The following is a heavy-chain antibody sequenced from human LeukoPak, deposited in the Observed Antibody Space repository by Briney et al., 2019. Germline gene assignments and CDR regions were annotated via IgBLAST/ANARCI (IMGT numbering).Heavy chain of an antibody. CDR1: GFTFSSYA. D-gene: IGHD6-13*01. Sequence: GGSLRLSCAASGFTFSSYAMSWVRQAPGKGLEWVSAISGSGGSTYYADSVKGRFTISRNNSKNTLYLQMNSLRAEDTAVYYCAKVAGYSSSWYHFDYWGQGTLVTVSS. CDR3: AKVAGYSSSWYHFDY. CDR2: ISGSGGST. J-gene: IGHJ4*02. V-gene: IGHV3-23*01.